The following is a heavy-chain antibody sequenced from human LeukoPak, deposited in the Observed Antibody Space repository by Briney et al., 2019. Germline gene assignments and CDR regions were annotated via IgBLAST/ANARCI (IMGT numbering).Heavy chain of an antibody. CDR1: GYTFTSYD. CDR3: ARGVYYYDSSGYPGGEGY. CDR2: MNPNSGIT. D-gene: IGHD3-22*01. Sequence: ASVKVSCKASGYTFTSYDINWVRQATGQGLEWMGWMNPNSGITGYAQKFQGRVTMTRNTSISTAYMELSSLRSEDTAVYYCARGVYYYDSSGYPGGEGYWGQGTLVTVSS. J-gene: IGHJ4*02. V-gene: IGHV1-8*01.